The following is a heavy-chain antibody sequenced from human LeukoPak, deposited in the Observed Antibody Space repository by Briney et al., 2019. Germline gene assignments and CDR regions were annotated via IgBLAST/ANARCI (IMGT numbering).Heavy chain of an antibody. V-gene: IGHV3-9*01. J-gene: IGHJ4*02. Sequence: PGRSLRLSCAASGFSFDDYAMHWVRQAPGKGLEWVSGISWNSGNIGYADSVKGRFTISRDNSKNTLYLQMNSLRAEDTAVYYCAKDLPRRYSGSYSVGLDYWGQGTLVTVSS. CDR3: AKDLPRRYSGSYSVGLDY. CDR1: GFSFDDYA. CDR2: ISWNSGNI. D-gene: IGHD1-26*01.